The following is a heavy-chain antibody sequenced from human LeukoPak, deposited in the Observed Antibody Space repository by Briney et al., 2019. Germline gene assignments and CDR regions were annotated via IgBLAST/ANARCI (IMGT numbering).Heavy chain of an antibody. CDR2: ISGSGGST. V-gene: IGHV3-23*01. CDR3: AGSSSSWYVWFDP. J-gene: IGHJ5*02. Sequence: GGSLRLSCAASGFTFSSYGMSWVRQAPGKGLEWVSAISGSGGSTYYADSVKGRFTISRDNSKNTLYLQMNSLRAEDTAVYYCAGSSSSWYVWFDPWGQGTLVTVSS. CDR1: GFTFSSYG. D-gene: IGHD6-13*01.